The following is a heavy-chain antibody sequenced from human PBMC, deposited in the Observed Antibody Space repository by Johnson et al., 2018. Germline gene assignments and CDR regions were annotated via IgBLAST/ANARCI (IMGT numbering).Heavy chain of an antibody. CDR2: IYYSGRT. V-gene: IGHV4-59*01. CDR3: ARDLRGYCDDAFDI. CDR1: GGSISSYY. Sequence: QVQLQESGPGLVKPSETLSLTCTVSGGSISSYYWSWIRQPPGKGLEWIGYIYYSGRTNYNPSLQSRVTISVDTSRNQFSLKLGSVTAADTAVYYCARDLRGYCDDAFDIWGQGTMVTVSS. J-gene: IGHJ3*02. D-gene: IGHD4-17*01.